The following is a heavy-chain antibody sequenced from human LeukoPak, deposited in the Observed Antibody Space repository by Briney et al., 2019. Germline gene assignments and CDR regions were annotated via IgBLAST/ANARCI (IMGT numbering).Heavy chain of an antibody. CDR1: GFTFSSYA. CDR2: ISYDGSNK. CDR3: GKTTVGYSSGQKPAWPVDY. J-gene: IGHJ4*02. D-gene: IGHD5-18*01. V-gene: IGHV3-30*04. Sequence: GSLRLSCAASGFTFSSYAMHWVRQAPGKGLEWVAVISYDGSNKYYADSVKGRFTISRDNSKNTLYLQMNSLRAEDTAVYYCGKTTVGYSSGQKPAWPVDYWGQGTLVTVSS.